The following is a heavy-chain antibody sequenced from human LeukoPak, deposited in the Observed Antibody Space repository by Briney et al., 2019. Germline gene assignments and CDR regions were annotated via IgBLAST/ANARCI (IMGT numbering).Heavy chain of an antibody. CDR2: ISYDGTIK. CDR1: GFAFTTYA. Sequence: GRSLRLSCAASGFAFTTYAMHWVRQAPGRGLEWVAVISYDGTIKYYADSVKGRFTISRDNSKNTLYLQMNSLRAEDTAVYNCANLHDYWGQGTLVTVSS. J-gene: IGHJ4*02. CDR3: ANLHDY. V-gene: IGHV3-30*18.